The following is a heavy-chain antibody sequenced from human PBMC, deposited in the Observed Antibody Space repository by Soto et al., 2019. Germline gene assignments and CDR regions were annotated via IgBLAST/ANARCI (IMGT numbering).Heavy chain of an antibody. J-gene: IGHJ4*02. Sequence: PGGSLRLSCAASGFTFSSYGMHWVRQAPGKGLEWVAVISYDGSNKYYADSVKGRFTISRDNSKNTLYLQMNSLRAEDTAVYYCAKDPIVVVPAAMWPFDYWGQGTLVTVSS. D-gene: IGHD2-2*01. CDR1: GFTFSSYG. V-gene: IGHV3-30*18. CDR2: ISYDGSNK. CDR3: AKDPIVVVPAAMWPFDY.